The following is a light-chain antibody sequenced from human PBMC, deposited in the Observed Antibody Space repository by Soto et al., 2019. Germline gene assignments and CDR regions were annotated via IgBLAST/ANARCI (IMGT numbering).Light chain of an antibody. V-gene: IGKV3-20*01. CDR1: QSVSSSY. CDR3: QQYGSSPPYT. Sequence: EIVLTQSPGTLSLSPGERATLSCRASQSVSSSYLAWYQQKPGQAPRLLIYGASSRATGIPDRFSGSGSGTDFTLTISRLETEAFSVYDGQQYGSSPPYTFGQGNKLAIK. CDR2: GAS. J-gene: IGKJ2*01.